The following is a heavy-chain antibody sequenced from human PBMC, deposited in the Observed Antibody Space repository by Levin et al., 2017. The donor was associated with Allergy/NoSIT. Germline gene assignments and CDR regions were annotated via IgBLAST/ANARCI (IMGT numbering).Heavy chain of an antibody. D-gene: IGHD1-14*01. CDR2: ISGSGGST. J-gene: IGHJ4*02. V-gene: IGHV3-23*01. CDR1: GFTFSSYA. CDR3: ARETPAFDY. Sequence: LSLTCAASGFTFSSYAMSWVRQAPGKGLEWVSVISGSGGSTHYVDSVKGRFTISRDNSKNTLYLQMNSLRAEDTAVYYCARETPAFDYWGQGTLVTVSS.